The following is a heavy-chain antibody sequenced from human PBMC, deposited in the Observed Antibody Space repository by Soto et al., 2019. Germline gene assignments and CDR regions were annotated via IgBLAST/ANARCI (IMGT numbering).Heavy chain of an antibody. CDR3: ARDRDPIVGATSFDYGMDV. CDR1: GFTFSSYS. J-gene: IGHJ6*02. V-gene: IGHV3-48*02. D-gene: IGHD1-26*01. Sequence: GGSLRLSCAASGFTFSSYSMNWVRQAPGKGLEWVSYISSSSSTIYYADSVKGRFTISRDNAKNSLYLQMNSLRDEDTAVYYCARDRDPIVGATSFDYGMDVWGQGTTVTVSS. CDR2: ISSSSSTI.